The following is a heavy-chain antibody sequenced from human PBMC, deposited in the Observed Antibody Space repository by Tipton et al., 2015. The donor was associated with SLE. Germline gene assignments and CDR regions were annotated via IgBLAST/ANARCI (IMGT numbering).Heavy chain of an antibody. J-gene: IGHJ6*04. D-gene: IGHD1-7*01. Sequence: TLSLTCTVSNDSISSGDFYWSWIRQHPGKGLEWIGYIYYSGNTYYNPSLGSRLTISVDTSKDQFSLRLTSVTAADTAVYYCARATDWNLSPDVWGKGTTVTVSS. CDR1: NDSISSGDFY. CDR3: ARATDWNLSPDV. V-gene: IGHV4-31*03. CDR2: IYYSGNT.